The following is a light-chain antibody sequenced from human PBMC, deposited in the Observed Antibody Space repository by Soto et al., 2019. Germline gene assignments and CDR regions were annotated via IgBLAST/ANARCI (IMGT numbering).Light chain of an antibody. V-gene: IGLV2-14*01. CDR2: EVT. CDR3: AAWDDSLVV. Sequence: QSALTQPASVSGSPGQSITISCTGTSSDIGAYNYVSWYQQHPGKAPKLLIYEVTNRPSGVSDRFSASKSGTSGSLAISGLRSEDEADYYCAAWDDSLVVFGGGTKLTVL. J-gene: IGLJ2*01. CDR1: SSDIGAYNY.